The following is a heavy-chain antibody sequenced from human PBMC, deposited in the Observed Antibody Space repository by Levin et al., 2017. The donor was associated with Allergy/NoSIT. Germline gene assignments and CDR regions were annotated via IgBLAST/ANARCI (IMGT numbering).Heavy chain of an antibody. J-gene: IGHJ4*02. CDR3: ARAVAAVPWYFDY. D-gene: IGHD2-21*01. CDR1: GFTFSSYS. V-gene: IGHV3-74*01. Sequence: LTGGSLRLSCAASGFTFSSYSMYWVRQAPGKGLMWVSRIHSDGTTITYADSVKGRFTISRDNAKNTLFLQMNSLRAEDTAVYYCARAVAAVPWYFDYWGQGILVTVSS. CDR2: IHSDGTTI.